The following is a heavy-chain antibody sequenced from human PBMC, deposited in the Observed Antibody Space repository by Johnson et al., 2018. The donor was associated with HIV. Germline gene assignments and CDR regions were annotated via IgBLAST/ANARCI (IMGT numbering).Heavy chain of an antibody. V-gene: IGHV3-66*03. CDR3: AKDLGGYSSSWNNAFDI. D-gene: IGHD6-13*01. J-gene: IGHJ3*02. CDR2: IYSGGTT. Sequence: VQLVESGGGLIQPGGSLRLSCAASGFNVSSNYMSWVRQAPGKGLECISVIYSGGTTYYADSVKGRFTISRDNSKNTLYLQMNSLRAEDTAVYYCAKDLGGYSSSWNNAFDIWGQGTMVTVSS. CDR1: GFNVSSNY.